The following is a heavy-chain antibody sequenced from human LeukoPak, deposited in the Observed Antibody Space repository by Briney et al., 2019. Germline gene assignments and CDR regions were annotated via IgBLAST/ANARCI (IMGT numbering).Heavy chain of an antibody. J-gene: IGHJ4*02. CDR1: GFTFSDYY. CDR3: ARERGYSSSWYRLDY. CDR2: ISSSSSYT. Sequence: PGGSLRLSCAASGFTFSDYYMSWIRQAPGKGLEWVSYISSSSSYTNYADSVKGRFTISRDNAKNSLYLQMNSLGAEDTAVYYCARERGYSSSWYRLDYWGQGTLVTVSS. D-gene: IGHD6-13*01. V-gene: IGHV3-11*06.